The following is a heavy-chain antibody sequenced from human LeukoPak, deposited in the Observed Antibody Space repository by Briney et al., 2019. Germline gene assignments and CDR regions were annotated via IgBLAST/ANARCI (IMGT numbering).Heavy chain of an antibody. V-gene: IGHV4-59*12. Sequence: SETLSLTCTVSGGSISSYYWSWIRQPPGKGLEWIGYIYYSGSTNYNPSLKSRVTISVDTSKNQFSLKLSSVTAADTAVYYCARIGSDYWGQGTLVTVSS. CDR3: ARIGSDY. CDR2: IYYSGST. D-gene: IGHD3-10*01. J-gene: IGHJ4*02. CDR1: GGSISSYY.